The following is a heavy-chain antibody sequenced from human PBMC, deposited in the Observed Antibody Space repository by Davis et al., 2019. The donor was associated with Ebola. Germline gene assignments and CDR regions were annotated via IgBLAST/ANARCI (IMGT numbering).Heavy chain of an antibody. CDR2: INHSGST. CDR3: ARVRGSYSHFDY. Sequence: GSLRPSCAVYSGSFSGYYWNWIRQPPGKGLEWIGEINHSGSTNYNPSLKSRVTISVDTSKNQFSLKLNSVTAADTAVYYCARVRGSYSHFDYWGQGTLVTVSS. V-gene: IGHV4-34*01. D-gene: IGHD1-26*01. J-gene: IGHJ4*02. CDR1: SGSFSGYY.